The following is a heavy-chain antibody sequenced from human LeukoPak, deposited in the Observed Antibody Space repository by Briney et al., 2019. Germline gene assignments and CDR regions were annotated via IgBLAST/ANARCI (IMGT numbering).Heavy chain of an antibody. CDR2: IIPIFGTA. CDR3: ARGDPFTYYYDSSGYYYFDY. Sequence: SVKVSCKASGGTYSSYAISWVRQAPGQGLEWMGGIIPIFGTANYAQKFQGRVTITADESTSTAYMELSSLRSEDTAVYYCARGDPFTYYYDSSGYYYFDYWGQGTLVTVSS. D-gene: IGHD3-22*01. CDR1: GGTYSSYA. J-gene: IGHJ4*02. V-gene: IGHV1-69*13.